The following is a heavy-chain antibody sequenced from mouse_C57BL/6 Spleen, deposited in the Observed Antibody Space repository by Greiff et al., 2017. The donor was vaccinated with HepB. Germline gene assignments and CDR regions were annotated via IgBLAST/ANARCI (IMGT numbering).Heavy chain of an antibody. V-gene: IGHV5-17*01. CDR1: GFTFSDYG. J-gene: IGHJ2*01. D-gene: IGHD1-1*01. CDR3: ARKSYYGSSPFDY. CDR2: ISSGSSTI. Sequence: EVKLMESGGGLVKPGGSLKLSCAASGFTFSDYGMHWVRQAPEKGLEWVAYISSGSSTIYYADTVKGRFTISRDNAKNTLFLQMTSLRSEDTAMYYCARKSYYGSSPFDYWGQGTTLTVSS.